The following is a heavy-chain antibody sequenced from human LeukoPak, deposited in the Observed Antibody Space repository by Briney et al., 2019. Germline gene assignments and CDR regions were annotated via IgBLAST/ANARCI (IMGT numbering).Heavy chain of an antibody. CDR3: ARLYLDYDFWSGYYRFDY. CDR2: IYYSGST. V-gene: IGHV4-59*01. D-gene: IGHD3-3*01. Sequence: PSETLSLTCTVSGGYISSYYWSWIRQPPGKGLEWIGYIYYSGSTNYNPSLKSRVTISVDTSKNQFSLKLSSVTAADTAVYYCARLYLDYDFWSGYYRFDYWGQGTLVTVSS. CDR1: GGYISSYY. J-gene: IGHJ4*02.